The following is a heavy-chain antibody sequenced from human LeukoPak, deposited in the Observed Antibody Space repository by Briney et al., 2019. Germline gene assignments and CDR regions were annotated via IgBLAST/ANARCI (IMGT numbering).Heavy chain of an antibody. J-gene: IGHJ4*02. D-gene: IGHD4-23*01. Sequence: SETLSLTCTVSGGSISSGSYYWSWIRQPAGKGLEWIGRIYTSGSTNYNPSLKSRVTISLDTSKNQFSLKLSSVTAADTAVYYCARGSMTTVGEFDYWGQGTLVTVSS. CDR3: ARGSMTTVGEFDY. V-gene: IGHV4-61*02. CDR2: IYTSGST. CDR1: GGSISSGSYY.